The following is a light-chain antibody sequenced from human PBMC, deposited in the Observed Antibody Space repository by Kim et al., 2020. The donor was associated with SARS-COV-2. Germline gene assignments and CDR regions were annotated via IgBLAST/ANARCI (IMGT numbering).Light chain of an antibody. CDR2: GAS. Sequence: PGERATVSCRASQSVTNNYLAWYQQKPGQAPRLLIYGASSRFTGIPDRFSGSGSGTDFTLIISRLEPEDFAVYYCQQYGSGRTFGQGTKVDIK. CDR1: QSVTNNY. J-gene: IGKJ1*01. V-gene: IGKV3-20*01. CDR3: QQYGSGRT.